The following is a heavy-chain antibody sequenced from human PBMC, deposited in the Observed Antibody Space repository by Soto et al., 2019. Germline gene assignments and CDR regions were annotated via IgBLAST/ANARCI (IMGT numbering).Heavy chain of an antibody. J-gene: IGHJ1*01. V-gene: IGHV3-72*01. Sequence: GGSLRLSCAASGFTFSDHYMDWVRQAPGKGLEWVGRSRNKANSYTTVYAASVEGRFTISRDDSRNSLYLQMNSLKTEDTAVYFCARSHRTAVGAPDSCGLGALVPVSS. CDR1: GFTFSDHY. CDR3: ARSHRTAVGAPDS. D-gene: IGHD1-26*01. CDR2: SRNKANSYTT.